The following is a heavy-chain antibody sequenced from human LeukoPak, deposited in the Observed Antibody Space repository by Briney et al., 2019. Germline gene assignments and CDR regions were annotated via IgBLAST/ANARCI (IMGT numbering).Heavy chain of an antibody. V-gene: IGHV1-69*13. CDR2: IIPIFGTA. CDR1: GGTFSSYA. Sequence: SVKVSCKASGGTFSSYAISWVRQAPGQGLEWMGGIIPIFGTANYAQKFQGRVTITADESTSTAYMELSSLRSEDTAVYYCASARTPHSSGHYYAFDYWGQGTLVTVSS. CDR3: ASARTPHSSGHYYAFDY. D-gene: IGHD3-22*01. J-gene: IGHJ4*02.